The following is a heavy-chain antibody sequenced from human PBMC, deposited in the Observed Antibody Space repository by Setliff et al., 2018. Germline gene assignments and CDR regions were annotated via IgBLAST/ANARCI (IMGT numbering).Heavy chain of an antibody. CDR1: GGTFSDYY. CDR2: INHSGIS. Sequence: PSETLSLTCAVSGGTFSDYYWTWIRQPPGKGLEWIGEINHSGISNYNPSLKSRVTIAVDTSNNQFSLKLTSVTAADTAVYYCARGRNVAARLLDSWGQGARVTVSS. CDR3: ARGRNVAARLLDS. J-gene: IGHJ4*02. D-gene: IGHD6-6*01. V-gene: IGHV4-34*08.